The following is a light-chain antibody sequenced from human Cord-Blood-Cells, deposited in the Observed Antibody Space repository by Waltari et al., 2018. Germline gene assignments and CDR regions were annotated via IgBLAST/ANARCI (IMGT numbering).Light chain of an antibody. J-gene: IGKJ4*01. CDR2: GAY. CDR1: QSVSSN. V-gene: IGKV3-15*01. CDR3: QQYNNWPPLT. Sequence: EIVMTQPPATLSVSPGERATLSCRAGQSVSSNSAWYQQKPGQTPRLLIYGAYTRATGIPARCSGSGSGTEFTLTISSLQSEEFAVYYCQQYNNWPPLTFGGGTKVEIK.